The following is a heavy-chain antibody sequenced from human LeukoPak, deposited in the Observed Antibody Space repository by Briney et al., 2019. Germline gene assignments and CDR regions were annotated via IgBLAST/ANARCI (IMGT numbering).Heavy chain of an antibody. D-gene: IGHD4-17*01. V-gene: IGHV3-33*01. CDR1: GFSFSSYG. CDR3: ARDQAPPNYGDYPFYYYGMDV. J-gene: IGHJ6*02. CDR2: IWYDGSNK. Sequence: PGRSLRLSCAASGFSFSSYGMHWVRQAPGKGLEWVAVIWYDGSNKYYADSVKGRFTISRDNSKNTLYLQMNSLRAEDTAVYYCARDQAPPNYGDYPFYYYGMDVWGQGTTVTVSS.